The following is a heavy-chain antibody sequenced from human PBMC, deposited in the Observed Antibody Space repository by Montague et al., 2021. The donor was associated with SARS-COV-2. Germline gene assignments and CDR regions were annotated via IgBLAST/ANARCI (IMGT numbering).Heavy chain of an antibody. CDR1: GXSLNKHY. Sequence: SETLSLTCTVSGXSLNKHYWSWIRKAPGKELEWLGNIFYKGNTNYNVFRLGRVSMSLDTPQNQFSLRLTSLTAADTAVYYCARSISSSGARDNWGQGILVTVS. D-gene: IGHD3-22*01. V-gene: IGHV4-59*11. J-gene: IGHJ4*02. CDR2: IFYKGNT. CDR3: ARSISSSGARDN.